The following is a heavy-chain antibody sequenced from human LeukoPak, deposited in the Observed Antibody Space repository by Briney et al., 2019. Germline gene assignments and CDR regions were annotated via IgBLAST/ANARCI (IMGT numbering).Heavy chain of an antibody. CDR3: AKDRYSYAFEYSDS. Sequence: QPGGSLRLSCAASGFTFSSYGMHWVRQAPGKGLDWVAVISNDGSKKYYADSVKGRFTISRDNSKNTLSPQVSSLRTEDTAVYYCAKDRYSYAFEYSDSWGQGTLVTVSS. D-gene: IGHD5-18*01. J-gene: IGHJ4*02. CDR2: ISNDGSKK. CDR1: GFTFSSYG. V-gene: IGHV3-30*18.